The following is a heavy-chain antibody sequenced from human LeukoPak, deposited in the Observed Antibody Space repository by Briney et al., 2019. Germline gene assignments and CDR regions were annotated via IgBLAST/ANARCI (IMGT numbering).Heavy chain of an antibody. CDR2: ISAYNGNT. J-gene: IGHJ2*01. CDR3: ARDRGVRGWFGDRSGYFDL. V-gene: IGHV1-18*01. D-gene: IGHD3-10*01. CDR1: GYTFTRYG. Sequence: ASVKVSCKTSGYTFTRYGISWVRQAPGQGLEWMGWISAYNGNTNYAQKLQGRVTMTTDTSTSTAYMELRSLRSDDTAVYYCARDRGVRGWFGDRSGYFDLWGRGTLVTVSS.